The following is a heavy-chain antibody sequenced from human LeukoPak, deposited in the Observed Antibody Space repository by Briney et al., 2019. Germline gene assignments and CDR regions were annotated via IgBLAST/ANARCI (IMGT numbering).Heavy chain of an antibody. CDR1: GGSISSSSYY. CDR2: IYYSGST. Sequence: PSETLSFTCTVSGGSISSSSYYWGWIRQPPGKGLEWIGSIYYSGSTYYNPSLKSRVTISVDMSKNQFSLKLSSVTAADTAVYYCARDIWGNVEMDSSWGQGTLVTVSS. D-gene: IGHD5-24*01. V-gene: IGHV4-39*07. J-gene: IGHJ4*02. CDR3: ARDIWGNVEMDSS.